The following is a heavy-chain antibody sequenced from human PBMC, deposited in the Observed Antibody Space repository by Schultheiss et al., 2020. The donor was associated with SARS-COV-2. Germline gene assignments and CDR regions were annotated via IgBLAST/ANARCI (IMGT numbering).Heavy chain of an antibody. D-gene: IGHD2-15*01. CDR2: IKGDGSEE. CDR1: GFPFSNFW. J-gene: IGHJ4*02. Sequence: GGSLRLSCAASGFPFSNFWMTWVRQAPGKGLEWVANIKGDGSEENYVDSVKGRFTISRDNAKNSLYLEMNSLRAEDTAVYYCASCSYVSCGYWAQGSLVTVSS. V-gene: IGHV3-7*01. CDR3: ASCSYVSCGY.